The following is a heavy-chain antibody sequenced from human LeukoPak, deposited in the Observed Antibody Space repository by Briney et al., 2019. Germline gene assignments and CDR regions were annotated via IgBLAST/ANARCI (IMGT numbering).Heavy chain of an antibody. CDR2: INGGSGNT. D-gene: IGHD3-22*01. Sequence: ASEKVSCKASGYTCTDDTMHWLRQATGQRLDWMGWINGGSGNTKYSPEFQGRVTITRDTSASTAYMELSSLRSEDTAVYYCANPRYDSSGYYYVDWGQGTLVTVSS. CDR1: GYTCTDDT. J-gene: IGHJ4*02. CDR3: ANPRYDSSGYYYVD. V-gene: IGHV1-3*01.